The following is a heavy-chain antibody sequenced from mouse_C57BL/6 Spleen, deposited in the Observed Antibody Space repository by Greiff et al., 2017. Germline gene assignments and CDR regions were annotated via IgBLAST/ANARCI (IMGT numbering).Heavy chain of an antibody. Sequence: QVQLQQPGAELVKPGASVKLSCKASGYTFTSYWMQWVQQRPGQGLEWIGEIDPSDSYTNYNQKFKGTATLTVDTASSTAYMQLSSLTSEDSAVYYCASRGCSNCFDYWGQGTTLTVSS. CDR3: ASRGCSNCFDY. CDR1: GYTFTSYW. V-gene: IGHV1-50*01. J-gene: IGHJ2*01. D-gene: IGHD3-3*01. CDR2: IDPSDSYT.